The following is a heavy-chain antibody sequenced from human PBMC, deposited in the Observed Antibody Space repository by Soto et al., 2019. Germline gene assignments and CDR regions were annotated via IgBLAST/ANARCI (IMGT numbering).Heavy chain of an antibody. Sequence: SGPTLVNPTQTLTLTCTFSGFSLSTSGVGVGWIRQPPGKALEWLALIYWNDDKRYSPSLKSRLTITKDTSKNQVVLTMTNMDPVDTATYYCARMTTTHSFAFWGQGTMVIASS. CDR1: GFSLSTSGVG. CDR3: ARMTTTHSFAF. D-gene: IGHD4-4*01. J-gene: IGHJ4*02. CDR2: IYWNDDK. V-gene: IGHV2-5*01.